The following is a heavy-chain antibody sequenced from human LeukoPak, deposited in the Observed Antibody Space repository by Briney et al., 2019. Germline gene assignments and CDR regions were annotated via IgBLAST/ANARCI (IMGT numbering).Heavy chain of an antibody. J-gene: IGHJ4*02. CDR2: ISYDGSNK. Sequence: PGGSLRLSCAASGFTFSSYGMHWVRQAPGKGLEWVAVISYDGSNKYYADSVKGRFTISRDNSKNTLYLQMNNLRAEDTAVYYCARDGALVRYGSGWLDYWGQGTLVTVSS. V-gene: IGHV3-30*03. D-gene: IGHD6-19*01. CDR1: GFTFSSYG. CDR3: ARDGALVRYGSGWLDY.